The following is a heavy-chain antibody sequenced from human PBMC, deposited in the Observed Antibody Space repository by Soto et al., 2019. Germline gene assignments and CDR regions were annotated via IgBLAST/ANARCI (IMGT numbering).Heavy chain of an antibody. V-gene: IGHV4-59*12. J-gene: IGHJ3*02. D-gene: IGHD1-1*01. CDR1: GGSISNYY. CDR2: SYYSGST. Sequence: TCSVSGGSISNYYWNWIRQPPGKGLEWIGYSYYSGSTNYNPSLKSRVTISRDNAKNTLHLQMNSLRAEDTAVYYCTTSLRVLDAFDIWGQGTMVTVSS. CDR3: TTSLRVLDAFDI.